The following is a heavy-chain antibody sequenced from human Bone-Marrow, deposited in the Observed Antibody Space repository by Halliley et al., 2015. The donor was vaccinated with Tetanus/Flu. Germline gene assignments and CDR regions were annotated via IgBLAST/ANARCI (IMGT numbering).Heavy chain of an antibody. D-gene: IGHD3-16*01. Sequence: TLSLTCIVSGGSISSHYWSWIRQPPGKGLEWIGYMYYTGSTKDNPSLRSRVTISVDTSKNQFSLKLSSVSAADTAVYYCAREASLEYDYVWGSSHLTWFDPWGQGTLVTVSS. V-gene: IGHV4-59*11. CDR3: AREASLEYDYVWGSSHLTWFDP. CDR1: GGSISSHY. J-gene: IGHJ5*02. CDR2: MYYTGST.